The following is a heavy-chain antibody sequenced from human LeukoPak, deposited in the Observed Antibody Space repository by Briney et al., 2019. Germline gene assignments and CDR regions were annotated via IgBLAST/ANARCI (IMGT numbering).Heavy chain of an antibody. D-gene: IGHD6-13*01. CDR1: GFTFDDYA. CDR2: ISWNSGSI. CDR3: AKGTSANPHYSSSWYGYFDY. J-gene: IGHJ4*02. Sequence: PTGGSLRLSCAASGFTFDDYAMHWVRQAPGKGLEWVSGISWNSGSIGYADSVKGRFTISRDNAKNSLYLQMNSLRAEDTALYYCAKGTSANPHYSSSWYGYFDYWGQGTLVTVSS. V-gene: IGHV3-9*01.